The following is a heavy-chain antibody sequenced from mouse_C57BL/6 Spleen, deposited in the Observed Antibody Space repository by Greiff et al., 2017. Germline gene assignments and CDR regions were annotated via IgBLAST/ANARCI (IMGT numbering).Heavy chain of an antibody. CDR2: IDPSASYT. D-gene: IGHD1-1*01. Sequence: QVQLQQPGAELVMPGASVKLSCKASGYTFTSYWMHWVKQRPGQGLEWIGEIDPSASYTNYNQKFKGKSTLTVDKSSSTAYMQLSSLTSEDSAVYYCARPCYGSSYYFDYWGQGTTLTVSS. V-gene: IGHV1-69*01. CDR3: ARPCYGSSYYFDY. J-gene: IGHJ2*01. CDR1: GYTFTSYW.